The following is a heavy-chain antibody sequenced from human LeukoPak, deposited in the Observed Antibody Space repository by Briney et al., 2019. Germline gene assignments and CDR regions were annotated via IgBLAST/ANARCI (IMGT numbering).Heavy chain of an antibody. CDR2: IWYDGSNK. Sequence: GGSLRLSCAAPGIPFSSFGMHWLRQAPGKGLEWVAFIWYDGSNKYYADSVKGRFTISRDNSKNTLYLQMNSLTAEDTAVYYCARDRTIYFDQWGQGILVTVSS. CDR3: ARDRTIYFDQ. CDR1: GIPFSSFG. V-gene: IGHV3-33*01. D-gene: IGHD3-3*01. J-gene: IGHJ4*02.